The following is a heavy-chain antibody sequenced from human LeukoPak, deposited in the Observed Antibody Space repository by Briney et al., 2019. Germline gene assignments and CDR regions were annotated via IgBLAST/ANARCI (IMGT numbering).Heavy chain of an antibody. CDR3: ARQPGGTAAFDI. J-gene: IGHJ3*02. CDR2: SHNSGEI. V-gene: IGHV4-59*08. Sequence: SETLSLTCTISGASLTNYYWSWIRQPPGKGLEWIAYSHNSGEIKYNPSLKSRITISVDTSENQFSLKLSSVTAADTAVYYCARQPGGTAAFDIWGQGTTVTVSA. CDR1: GASLTNYY. D-gene: IGHD1-14*01.